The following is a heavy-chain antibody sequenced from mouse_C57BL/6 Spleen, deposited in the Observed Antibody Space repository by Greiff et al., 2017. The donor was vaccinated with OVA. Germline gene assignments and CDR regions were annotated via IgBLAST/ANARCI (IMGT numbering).Heavy chain of an antibody. J-gene: IGHJ2*01. Sequence: VKLMESGAELVKPGASVKMSCKASGYTFTSYWITWVKQRPGQGLEWIGDIYPGSGSTNYNEKFKSKATLTVDTSSSTAYMQLSSLTSEDSAVYYCARSYYGSSYDYWGQGTTLTVSS. CDR2: IYPGSGST. D-gene: IGHD1-1*01. CDR1: GYTFTSYW. V-gene: IGHV1-55*01. CDR3: ARSYYGSSYDY.